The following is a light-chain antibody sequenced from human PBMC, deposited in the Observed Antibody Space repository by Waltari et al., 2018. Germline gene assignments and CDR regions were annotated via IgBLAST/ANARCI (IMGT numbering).Light chain of an antibody. CDR1: SSNIGAGYD. CDR3: QSYDISLSGYV. J-gene: IGLJ1*01. Sequence: QSVLTQPPSVSGAPGQRVTLSCTGSSSNIGAGYDVHWYQHLPGTAPKLLIHGNSNRPSGVPDRFSGSKSGTSASLAITVLQADDEADYYCQSYDISLSGYVFGTGTKVTVL. V-gene: IGLV1-40*01. CDR2: GNS.